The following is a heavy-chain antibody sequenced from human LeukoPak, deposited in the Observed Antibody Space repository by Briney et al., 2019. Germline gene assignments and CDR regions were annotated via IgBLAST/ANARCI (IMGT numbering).Heavy chain of an antibody. J-gene: IGHJ6*02. CDR1: GFTVSSNY. V-gene: IGHV3-66*01. CDR2: IYSGGDT. Sequence: GGSLRLSCAASGFTVSSNYMSWVRQAPGKGLEWVSVIYSGGDTYYADSVKGRFTISRDNSKNTLYLQMNSLRAEDTAVHYCARDSAFYGSGSYDRWAMDVWGQGTTVTVSS. D-gene: IGHD3-10*01. CDR3: ARDSAFYGSGSYDRWAMDV.